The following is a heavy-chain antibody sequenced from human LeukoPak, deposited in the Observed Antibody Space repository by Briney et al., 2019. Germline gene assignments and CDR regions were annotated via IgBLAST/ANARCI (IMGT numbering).Heavy chain of an antibody. CDR2: IIPIFGTA. V-gene: IGHV1-69*05. Sequence: SVKVSCKASGGTFSSYAISWVRQAPGQGLEWMGGIIPIFGTANYAQKFQGRVTITTDESTSTAYMELSSLRFEDTAVYYCARGYDFWSGYYLNWYFDLWGRGTLVTVSS. D-gene: IGHD3-3*01. J-gene: IGHJ2*01. CDR1: GGTFSSYA. CDR3: ARGYDFWSGYYLNWYFDL.